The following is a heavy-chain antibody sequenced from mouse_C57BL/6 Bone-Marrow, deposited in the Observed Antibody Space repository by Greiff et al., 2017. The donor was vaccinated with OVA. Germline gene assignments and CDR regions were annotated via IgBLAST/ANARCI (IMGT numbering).Heavy chain of an antibody. CDR2: ISSGGSYT. CDR1: GFTFSSYG. J-gene: IGHJ3*01. V-gene: IGHV5-6*01. D-gene: IGHD1-1*01. Sequence: EVKLMESGGDLVKPGGSLKLSCAASGFTFSSYGMSWVRQTPDKRLEWVATISSGGSYTYYPDSVKGRFTISRDNAKNTLYLQMSSLKSEDTAMYYCADYYGSSFAYWGQGTLVTVSA. CDR3: ADYYGSSFAY.